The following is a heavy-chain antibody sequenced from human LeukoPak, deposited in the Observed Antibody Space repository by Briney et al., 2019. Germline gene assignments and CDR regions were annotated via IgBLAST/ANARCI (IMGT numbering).Heavy chain of an antibody. CDR2: IYYSGST. V-gene: IGHV4-39*07. Sequence: SETLSLTCTVSGGSISSSSYYWGWIRQPPGKGLEWIGSIYYSGSTYYNPSLKSRVTMSVDKSKNQFSLKLSSVTAADTAVYYCARGDLPPPNRFDPWGQGTLVTVSS. CDR3: ARGDLPPPNRFDP. D-gene: IGHD3-10*01. CDR1: GGSISSSSYY. J-gene: IGHJ5*02.